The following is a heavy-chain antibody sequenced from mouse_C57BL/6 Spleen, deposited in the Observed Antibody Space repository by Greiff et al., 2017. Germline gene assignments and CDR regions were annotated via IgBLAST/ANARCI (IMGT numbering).Heavy chain of an antibody. CDR2: INPSNGGT. Sequence: QVHVKQPGTELVKPGASVKLSCKASGYTFTSYWMHWVKQRPGQGLEWIGNINPSNGGTNYNEKFKSKATLTVDKSSSTAYMQLSSLTSEDSAVYYCARSKHYYGSLDYWGQGTTLTVSS. CDR1: GYTFTSYW. D-gene: IGHD1-1*01. V-gene: IGHV1-53*01. J-gene: IGHJ2*01. CDR3: ARSKHYYGSLDY.